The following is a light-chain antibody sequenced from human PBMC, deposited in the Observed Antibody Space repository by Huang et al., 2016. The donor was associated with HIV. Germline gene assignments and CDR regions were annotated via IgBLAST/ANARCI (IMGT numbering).Light chain of an antibody. CDR2: GAF. V-gene: IGKV3-15*01. CDR1: QSLNNN. CDR3: QQYNSWPRT. J-gene: IGKJ2*01. Sequence: EIVMTQSPGTLSVSPGESATLSCRASQSLNNNFDWYQQKPGQAPRLLIYGAFTRATDVPARFSGSGSGTEFTLTISSLQSEDFAVYYCQQYNSWPRTFGQGTKLEIK.